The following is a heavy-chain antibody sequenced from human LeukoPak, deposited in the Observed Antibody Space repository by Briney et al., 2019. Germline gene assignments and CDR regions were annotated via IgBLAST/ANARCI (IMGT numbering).Heavy chain of an antibody. CDR1: GGSLSSGGYS. J-gene: IGHJ4*02. CDR3: ASSNKVDY. CDR2: IYHSGST. V-gene: IGHV4-30-2*01. D-gene: IGHD2/OR15-2a*01. Sequence: PSQTLSLTCAVSGGSLSSGGYSWSWIRQPPGKGLEWIGYIYHSGSTYYNPSLKSRVTISVDRSKNQFSLKLSSVTAADTAVYYCASSNKVDYWGQGTLVTVSS.